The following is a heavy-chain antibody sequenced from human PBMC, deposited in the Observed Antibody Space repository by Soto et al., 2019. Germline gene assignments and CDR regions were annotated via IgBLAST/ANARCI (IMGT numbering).Heavy chain of an antibody. CDR1: GFTFSDYY. Sequence: GGSLRLSCAASGFTFSDYYMSWIRQAPGKGLEWVSYISSSGSTIYYADSVKGRFTISRDNAKNSLYLQMNSLRAEDTAVYYCARDKYSGYDSNWFDPWGQGTLVTVSS. V-gene: IGHV3-11*01. J-gene: IGHJ5*02. CDR2: ISSSGSTI. CDR3: ARDKYSGYDSNWFDP. D-gene: IGHD5-12*01.